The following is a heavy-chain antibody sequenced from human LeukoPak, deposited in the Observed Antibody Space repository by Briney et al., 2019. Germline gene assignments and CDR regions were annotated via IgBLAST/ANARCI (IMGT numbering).Heavy chain of an antibody. V-gene: IGHV3-33*01. CDR3: ARDDVSPQAFDI. CDR1: GFTFSDYG. CDR2: IWYDGSKK. D-gene: IGHD2/OR15-2a*01. Sequence: SLRLSCAASGFTFSDYGIHWVRQAPGQGLEWVALIWYDGSKKYYADSVKSRFTISRDNTKNTLYLQLNSLRADDTAVYYCARDDVSPQAFDIWGQGTMVTVSS. J-gene: IGHJ3*02.